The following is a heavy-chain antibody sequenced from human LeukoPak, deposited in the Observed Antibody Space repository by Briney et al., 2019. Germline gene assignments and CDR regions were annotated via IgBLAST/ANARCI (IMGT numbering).Heavy chain of an antibody. CDR3: ARDLNDSSGYYYYYYGMDV. J-gene: IGHJ6*02. CDR1: GGSISSYY. D-gene: IGHD3-22*01. Sequence: SETLSLTCTVSGGSISSYYWSWIRQPPGKGLEWIGYIYYSGSTNYNPSLKSRVTISVDTSKNQFSLKLSSVTAADTAVYYCARDLNDSSGYYYYYYGMDVWGQGTTVTVSS. CDR2: IYYSGST. V-gene: IGHV4-59*01.